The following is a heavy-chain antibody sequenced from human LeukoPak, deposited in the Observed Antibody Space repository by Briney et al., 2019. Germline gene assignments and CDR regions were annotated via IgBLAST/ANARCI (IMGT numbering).Heavy chain of an antibody. CDR3: ARAPYVRSGLYHFDY. V-gene: IGHV4-59*01. CDR2: IHYSGST. D-gene: IGHD3-22*01. J-gene: IGHJ4*02. CDR1: GGAISYYY. Sequence: SETLSLTCSVSGGAISYYYWSWIRQPPGKGLEWIWYIHYSGSTNNNPSLQSRVTISVDTSNNQFSLKLSSVTAADTAVYYCARAPYVRSGLYHFDYWGQGTLVTVSS.